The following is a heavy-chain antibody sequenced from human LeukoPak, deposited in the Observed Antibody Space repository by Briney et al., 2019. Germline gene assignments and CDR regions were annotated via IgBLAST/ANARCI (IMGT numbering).Heavy chain of an antibody. V-gene: IGHV4-30-2*01. D-gene: IGHD2-2*01. CDR2: IYHSGST. CDR1: GGSISSGGYY. CDR3: ARSSPIVVPAVVDY. Sequence: TSETLSLTCTVSGGSISSGGYYWSWIRQPPGKGLEWIGYIYHSGSTYYNPSLKSRVTISVDRSKNQFSLKLSSVTAADTAVYYCARSSPIVVPAVVDYWGQGTLVTVSS. J-gene: IGHJ4*02.